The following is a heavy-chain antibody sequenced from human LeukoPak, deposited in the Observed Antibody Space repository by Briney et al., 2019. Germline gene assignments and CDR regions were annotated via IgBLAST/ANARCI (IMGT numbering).Heavy chain of an antibody. CDR3: ARDCRQWLVPSNWFDP. J-gene: IGHJ5*02. V-gene: IGHV3-30*04. CDR1: GFTFSSYA. D-gene: IGHD6-19*01. CDR2: ISYDGSNK. Sequence: PGRSLRLSCAASGFTFSSYAMHWVRQAPGKGLEWVAVISYDGSNKYCADSVKGRFTISRDNSKNTLYLQMNSLRAEDTAVYYCARDCRQWLVPSNWFDPWGQGTLVTVSS.